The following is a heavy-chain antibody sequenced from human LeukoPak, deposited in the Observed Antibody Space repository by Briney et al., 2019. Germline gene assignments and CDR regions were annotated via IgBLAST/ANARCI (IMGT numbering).Heavy chain of an antibody. CDR1: GGSFSGYY. J-gene: IGHJ5*02. CDR2: INHSGST. D-gene: IGHD2-2*01. CDR3: ARGRVSHRYIVVVPAAMSWFDP. Sequence: SETLSLTCAAYGGSFSGYYWSWIRQPPGKGLGWIGEINHSGSTNYNPSLKSRVTISVDTSKNQFSLKPSSVTAADTAVYYCARGRVSHRYIVVVPAAMSWFDPWGQGTLVTVSS. V-gene: IGHV4-34*01.